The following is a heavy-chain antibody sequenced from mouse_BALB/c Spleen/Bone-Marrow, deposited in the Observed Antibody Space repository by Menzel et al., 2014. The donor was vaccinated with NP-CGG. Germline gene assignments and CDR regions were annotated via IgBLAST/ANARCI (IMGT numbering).Heavy chain of an antibody. CDR3: ARDGVYGSHYYAMDY. Sequence: VKLVESGPGLAAPSQSLSITCTVSGFSLTSYGVHWVRQPPEKGLEWLGVIWAGGSTNYNSALMSRLSISKDNSKSQVFLKMNSLQTDDTAMYYCARDGVYGSHYYAMDYWGQGTSVTVSS. D-gene: IGHD1-1*02. J-gene: IGHJ4*01. V-gene: IGHV2-9*02. CDR2: IWAGGST. CDR1: GFSLTSYG.